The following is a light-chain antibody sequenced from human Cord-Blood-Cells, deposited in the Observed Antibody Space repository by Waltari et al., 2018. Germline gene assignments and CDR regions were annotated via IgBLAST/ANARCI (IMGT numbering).Light chain of an antibody. CDR1: SSDVGCYHH. J-gene: IGLJ3*02. CDR3: SSYTSSSTWV. V-gene: IGLV2-14*01. Sequence: QSALTQPASVSGSPGQSITISCTGTSSDVGCYHHVSWYQQHPGKAPKLMIYDVSKRPSGVSNRFSGSKSGNTASLTISGLQAEDEADYYCSSYTSSSTWVFGGGTKLTVL. CDR2: DVS.